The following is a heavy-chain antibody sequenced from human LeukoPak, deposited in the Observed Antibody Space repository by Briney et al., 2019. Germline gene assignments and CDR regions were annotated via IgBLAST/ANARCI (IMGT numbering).Heavy chain of an antibody. CDR1: GYTFTSYA. CDR2: IISIFGTA. J-gene: IGHJ4*02. CDR3: ASSSSYYDSSGYFGPFDY. Sequence: ASVKVSCKASGYTFTSYAMNWVRQAPGQGLEWMGGIISIFGTANYAQKFQGRVTITTDESTSTAYMELSSLRSEDTAVYYCASSSSYYDSSGYFGPFDYWGQGTLVTVSS. V-gene: IGHV1-69*05. D-gene: IGHD3-22*01.